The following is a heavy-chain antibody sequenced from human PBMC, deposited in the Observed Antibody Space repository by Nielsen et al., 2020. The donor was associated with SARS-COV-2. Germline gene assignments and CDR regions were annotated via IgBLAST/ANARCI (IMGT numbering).Heavy chain of an antibody. CDR1: GFTISTSF. V-gene: IGHV3-66*01. CDR3: ARDNWGRMDV. J-gene: IGHJ6*02. CDR2: IYTDGRT. Sequence: GGSLRLSCGASGFTISTSFMSWVRQAAGKGLDWVSFIYTDGRTSHADSVKGRFTISRDNSQNTLYLQMNSLRAEDTAVYYCARDNWGRMDVWGQGTTVTVSS. D-gene: IGHD7-27*01.